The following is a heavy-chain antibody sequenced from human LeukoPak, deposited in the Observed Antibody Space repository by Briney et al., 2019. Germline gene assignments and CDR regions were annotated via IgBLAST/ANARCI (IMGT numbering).Heavy chain of an antibody. V-gene: IGHV3-53*01. CDR2: IFSSGPT. D-gene: IGHD3-10*01. CDR3: AISGLGFGEFRGLDY. J-gene: IGHJ4*02. Sequence: QTGGSLRLSCAASGFNVSNNYMNWVRQAPRKGLEWVSVIFSSGPTYYADSVKGRFTISRDTSKNALYLQMNSLRAEDTAVYYCAISGLGFGEFRGLDYWGQGTLVTVSS. CDR1: GFNVSNNY.